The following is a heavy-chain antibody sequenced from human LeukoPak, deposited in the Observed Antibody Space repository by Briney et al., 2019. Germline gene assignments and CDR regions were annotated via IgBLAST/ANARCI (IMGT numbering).Heavy chain of an antibody. Sequence: SETLSLTCTVSGGSISSYYWSWIRQPPGKGLEWIGYIYTSGSTNYNPSLKSRVTISVDTSTNQFSLKLSSVTAADTAVYYCARRRNFDYWGQGTLVTVSS. J-gene: IGHJ4*02. CDR1: GGSISSYY. CDR3: ARRRNFDY. V-gene: IGHV4-4*09. CDR2: IYTSGST.